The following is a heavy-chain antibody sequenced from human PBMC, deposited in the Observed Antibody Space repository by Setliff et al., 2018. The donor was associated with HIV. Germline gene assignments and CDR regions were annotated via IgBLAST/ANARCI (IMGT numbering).Heavy chain of an antibody. D-gene: IGHD3-10*01. CDR2: INHSGST. CDR1: GGSFSGYY. Sequence: SETLSLTCAVYGGSFSGYYWSWIRQPPGKGLEWIGEINHSGSTYYNPSLMSRVTISLDTSKNQFSLKLSSVTAADTAVYYCAAGLWFGEFSLWQYWHFDLWGRGTLVTVSS. J-gene: IGHJ2*01. CDR3: AAGLWFGEFSLWQYWHFDL. V-gene: IGHV4-34*01.